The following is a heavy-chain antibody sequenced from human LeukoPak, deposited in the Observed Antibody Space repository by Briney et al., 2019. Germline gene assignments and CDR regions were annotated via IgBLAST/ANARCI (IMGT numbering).Heavy chain of an antibody. V-gene: IGHV3-21*01. CDR3: ARDFYDFWSGEIDY. D-gene: IGHD3-3*01. Sequence: GGSLRLSCAASGFTFSSYSMNWVRQAPGKGLEWVSSISSSSSYIYYADSVKGRFTISRDNAKNSLYLQMNSLRAEDTAVYYCARDFYDFWSGEIDYWGQGTLVTVSS. J-gene: IGHJ4*02. CDR2: ISSSSSYI. CDR1: GFTFSSYS.